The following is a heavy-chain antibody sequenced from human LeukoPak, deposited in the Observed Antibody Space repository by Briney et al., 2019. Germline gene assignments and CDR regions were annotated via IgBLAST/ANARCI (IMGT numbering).Heavy chain of an antibody. CDR2: FDPEDGET. J-gene: IGHJ4*02. CDR3: ATDKSPSHYYDSSGFDY. Sequence: ASVKFSCKVSGYTLTELSMHWVRQAPGKGLEWMGGFDPEDGETIYAQKFQGRVTMTEDTSTDTAYMELSSLRSEDTAVYYCATDKSPSHYYDSSGFDYWGQGTLVTVSS. CDR1: GYTLTELS. V-gene: IGHV1-24*01. D-gene: IGHD3-22*01.